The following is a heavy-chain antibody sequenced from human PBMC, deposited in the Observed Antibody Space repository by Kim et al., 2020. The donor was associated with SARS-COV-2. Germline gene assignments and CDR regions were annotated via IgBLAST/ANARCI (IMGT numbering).Heavy chain of an antibody. Sequence: ASVKVSCKASGYTFTSYAMNWVRQAPGQGLEWMGWINTNTGNPTYAQGFTGRFVFSLDTSVSTAYLQISSLKAEDTAVYYCARAHHSGSYELYDAFDIWGQGTMVTVSS. CDR1: GYTFTSYA. CDR3: ARAHHSGSYELYDAFDI. J-gene: IGHJ3*02. V-gene: IGHV7-4-1*02. D-gene: IGHD1-26*01. CDR2: INTNTGNP.